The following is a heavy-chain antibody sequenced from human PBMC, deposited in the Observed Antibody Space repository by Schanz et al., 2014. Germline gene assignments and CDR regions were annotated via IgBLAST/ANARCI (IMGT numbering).Heavy chain of an antibody. CDR3: ARLGTGMAVAGSVIDSYYYYMDV. D-gene: IGHD6-19*01. CDR2: ISPYTGNT. J-gene: IGHJ6*03. CDR1: GYTFSSYG. Sequence: QVQLVQSGAEVKKPGASVKVSCKTSGYTFSSYGITWVRQAPGQGLEWVGWISPYTGNTHYFDKMEGRVTMTTDTSTSTAYMELSSLRSEDTAVYYCARLGTGMAVAGSVIDSYYYYMDVWGEGTTVTVSS. V-gene: IGHV1-18*01.